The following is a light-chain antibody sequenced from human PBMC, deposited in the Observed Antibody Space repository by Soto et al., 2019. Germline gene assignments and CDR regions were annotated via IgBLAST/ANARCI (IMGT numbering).Light chain of an antibody. J-gene: IGLJ1*01. CDR1: SSNIGAGYD. V-gene: IGLV1-40*01. CDR2: GNT. CDR3: QSYDNSLSAPYV. Sequence: QSVLTQPPSVSGAPGQSITISCTGSSSNIGAGYDIHWYQHLPGTGPILLIYGNTNRPSGVPDRFSGSKSGTSASLAITGLQAEDEADYYCQSYDNSLSAPYVFGTGTKVTVL.